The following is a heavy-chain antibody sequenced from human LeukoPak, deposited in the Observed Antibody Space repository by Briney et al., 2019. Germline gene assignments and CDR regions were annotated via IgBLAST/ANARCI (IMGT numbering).Heavy chain of an antibody. CDR3: ARAPGEWSANYYYGMDV. CDR2: IYSGGIR. V-gene: IGHV3-66*01. D-gene: IGHD3-3*01. Sequence: GGSLRLSCAASGFTFSNNYMSWVRQAPGKGLEWVSGIYSGGIRYYADSVKGRFTISRDNSRNTVFLQMNSLRAEDTAVYYCARAPGEWSANYYYGMDVWGQGTTVTVSS. CDR1: GFTFSNNY. J-gene: IGHJ6*02.